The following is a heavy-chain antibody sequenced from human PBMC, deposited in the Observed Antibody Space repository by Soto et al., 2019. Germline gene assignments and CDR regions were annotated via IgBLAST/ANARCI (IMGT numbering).Heavy chain of an antibody. CDR3: ARGNELSCSGGSCYSFGY. J-gene: IGHJ4*02. V-gene: IGHV3-48*02. Sequence: SLRLSCAASGFTFSSYAMHWVRQAPGKGLEWVSYINSGSSTIFYADSVKGRFTISRDNAKNSLYLQMNSLRDEDTAVYYCARGNELSCSGGSCYSFGYWGQGTLVTVSS. D-gene: IGHD2-15*01. CDR2: INSGSSTI. CDR1: GFTFSSYA.